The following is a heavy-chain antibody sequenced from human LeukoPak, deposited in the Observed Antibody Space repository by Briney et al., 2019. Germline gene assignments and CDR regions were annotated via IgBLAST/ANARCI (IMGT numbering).Heavy chain of an antibody. J-gene: IGHJ4*02. D-gene: IGHD1-26*01. CDR1: GFTFSSYA. CDR2: XSGNGGST. Sequence: GGSLRLSCAASGFTFSSYAMSWVRQAPGKGLEWXXXXSGNGGSTYYADSVKGRFTIYREKSKNMMYLQMNSLRAEDTAVYYCAKDRDFGGTYRVFDYWGQGTLVTVSS. V-gene: IGHV3-23*01. CDR3: AKDRDFGGTYRVFDY.